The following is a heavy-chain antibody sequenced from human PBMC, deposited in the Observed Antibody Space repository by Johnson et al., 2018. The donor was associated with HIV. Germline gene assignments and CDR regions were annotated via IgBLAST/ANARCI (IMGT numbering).Heavy chain of an antibody. CDR1: GFTISPYG. V-gene: IGHV3-30*02. CDR2: IRYDGSNK. J-gene: IGHJ3*02. Sequence: QMLLVESGGGVVQPGESLRLSCGASGFTISPYGMHWVRQAPGKGLEWVAFIRYDGSNKYYADSVKGRFTISRDNSKNTLYLQMNNLRAEDTAVYYCAKGSRANTYGFDAFDIWGQGTMVTVSS. CDR3: AKGSRANTYGFDAFDI. D-gene: IGHD5-24*01.